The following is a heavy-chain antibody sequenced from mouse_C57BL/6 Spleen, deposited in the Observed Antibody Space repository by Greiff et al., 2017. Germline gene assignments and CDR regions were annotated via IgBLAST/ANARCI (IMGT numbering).Heavy chain of an antibody. CDR3: ARAHYYGSSPFAY. Sequence: EVQLQQSGPGLVKPSQSLSLTCSVTGYSITSGYYWNWIRQFPGNKLEWMGYISYDGSNNYNPSLKNRISITRDTSKNQFFLKLNSVTTEDTATYYCARAHYYGSSPFAYWGQGTTLTVSS. J-gene: IGHJ2*01. CDR1: GYSITSGYY. D-gene: IGHD1-1*01. CDR2: ISYDGSN. V-gene: IGHV3-6*01.